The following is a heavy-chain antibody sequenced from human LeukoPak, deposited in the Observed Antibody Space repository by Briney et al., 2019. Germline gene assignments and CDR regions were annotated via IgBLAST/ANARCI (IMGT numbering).Heavy chain of an antibody. Sequence: SETLSLTCTVCGGSISSSSYYWGWIRQPRGKGLEWIGSMYYSRSTHYNPSLKSRVTISVDTSKNQFSLWLSSVTAADTAVYYCARTHYDFWSGYPTFFDYWGQGTLVTVSS. CDR3: ARTHYDFWSGYPTFFDY. J-gene: IGHJ4*02. CDR2: MYYSRST. CDR1: GGSISSSSYY. D-gene: IGHD3-3*01. V-gene: IGHV4-39*01.